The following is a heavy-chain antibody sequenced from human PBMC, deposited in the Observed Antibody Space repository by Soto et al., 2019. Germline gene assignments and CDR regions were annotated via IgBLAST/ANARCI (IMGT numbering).Heavy chain of an antibody. Sequence: ASVKVSCKASGYTFFSYALHCVRQAPGERVEWMGWINAANGVTKYSQKFQGRVTITKDTSATTAYMELSSLRYEDTAIYYCAREGSGFHHYNFDALHIWGQGTMVTVSS. CDR3: AREGSGFHHYNFDALHI. V-gene: IGHV1-3*01. CDR1: GYTFFSYA. D-gene: IGHD2-15*01. CDR2: INAANGVT. J-gene: IGHJ3*02.